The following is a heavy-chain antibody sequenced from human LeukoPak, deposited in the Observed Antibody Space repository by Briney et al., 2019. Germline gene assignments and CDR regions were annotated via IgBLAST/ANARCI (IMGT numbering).Heavy chain of an antibody. CDR2: ISGSADNT. CDR3: AKQGFGC. J-gene: IGHJ4*02. CDR1: GFTLSSYA. Sequence: GGSLRLSCTASGFTLSSYAMSWVRQAPGEGLEWVSTISGSADNTNYAEAVKGRFTISRDNSKNTMYLQMNSLRAEDTAVYYCAKQGFGCWGQGTLVTVPS. V-gene: IGHV3-23*01.